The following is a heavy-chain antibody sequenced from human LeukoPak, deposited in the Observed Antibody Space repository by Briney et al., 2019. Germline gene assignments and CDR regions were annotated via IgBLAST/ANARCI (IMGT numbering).Heavy chain of an antibody. Sequence: GGSLRLSCAASEFTVSNSYMSWVRQAPGKGLEWVSIIFSGGDTFYTYSVKGRFTISRDNSKNTVYLYMDGLRAEDTAAYYCARLAAYNFDGGYFDYWGLGTLVTVSS. D-gene: IGHD1-1*01. CDR2: IFSGGDT. J-gene: IGHJ4*02. CDR1: EFTVSNSY. V-gene: IGHV3-53*01. CDR3: ARLAAYNFDGGYFDY.